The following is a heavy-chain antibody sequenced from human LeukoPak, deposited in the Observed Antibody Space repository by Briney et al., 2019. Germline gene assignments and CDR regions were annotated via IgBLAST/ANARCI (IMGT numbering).Heavy chain of an antibody. CDR1: GYSFTGYY. V-gene: IGHV1-2*06. Sequence: ASVKVSCRTSGYSFTGYYIHWVRQAPGQGLEWMGRINPNSGGPNYGQKFQGTVTMTRDTSISTAYLELSNLRSDDTAAYYCVRGYSYGFYFDYWGQGSLVTVSS. J-gene: IGHJ4*02. CDR2: INPNSGGP. CDR3: VRGYSYGFYFDY. D-gene: IGHD5-18*01.